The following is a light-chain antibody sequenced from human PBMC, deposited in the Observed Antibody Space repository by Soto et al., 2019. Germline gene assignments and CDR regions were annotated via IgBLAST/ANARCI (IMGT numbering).Light chain of an antibody. CDR3: QQYNNWPAIT. CDR2: DAS. CDR1: QSVSSY. J-gene: IGKJ5*01. V-gene: IGKV3D-15*01. Sequence: EIVLTQAPGTLSLSPGERATLSCSARQSVSSYLAWYHQQRGEAPRLLLYDASIRATAITPRFSGSGSGTAFTLPISSLQYEDFAVYYCQQYNNWPAITFGQGTRLEIK.